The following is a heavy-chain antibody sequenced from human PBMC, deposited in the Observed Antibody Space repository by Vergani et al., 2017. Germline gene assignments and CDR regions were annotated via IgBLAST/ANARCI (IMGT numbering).Heavy chain of an antibody. CDR1: GGPISSGSYY. CDR2: IYTSGST. D-gene: IGHD2-21*01. J-gene: IGHJ3*01. V-gene: IGHV4-61*02. CDR3: AXDGGEYDKDALDV. Sequence: QVQLQESGPGLVKPSQTLASTCTVPGGPISSGSYYWSWIRQPAGKGLEWIGRIYTSGSTNYNPSLKSRVTISVDTSKNQFSLKLSSVTAADTAVYYCAXDGGEYDKDALDVWGQGTKVTVTS.